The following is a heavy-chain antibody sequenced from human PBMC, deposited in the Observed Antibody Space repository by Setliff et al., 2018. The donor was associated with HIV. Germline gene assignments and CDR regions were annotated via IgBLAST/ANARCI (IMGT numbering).Heavy chain of an antibody. CDR1: GGSISSYY. D-gene: IGHD6-6*01. CDR3: ARHSDIAARRTYFDY. J-gene: IGHJ4*02. V-gene: IGHV4-4*09. CDR2: IYISGST. Sequence: SETLSLTCTVSGGSISSYYWSWIRQSPGKGLEWIGYIYISGSTNYNPSLKSRVTISVDTSKNHFSLKLSSVTAADTAVYYCARHSDIAARRTYFDYWGQGTLVTVSS.